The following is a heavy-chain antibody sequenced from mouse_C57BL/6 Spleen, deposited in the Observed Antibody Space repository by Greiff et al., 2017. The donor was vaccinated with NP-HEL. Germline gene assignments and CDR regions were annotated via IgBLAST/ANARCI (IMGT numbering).Heavy chain of an antibody. D-gene: IGHD1-2*01. CDR2: IDPENGDT. V-gene: IGHV14-4*01. J-gene: IGHJ2*01. CDR3: TNLITTAGGY. Sequence: DVQLQESGAELVRPGASVKLSCTASGFNIKDDYMHWVKQRPEQGLEWIGWIDPENGDTEYASKFQGTATITADTSSNTAYLQLSSLTSEDTAVYYCTNLITTAGGYWGQGTTLTVSS. CDR1: GFNIKDDY.